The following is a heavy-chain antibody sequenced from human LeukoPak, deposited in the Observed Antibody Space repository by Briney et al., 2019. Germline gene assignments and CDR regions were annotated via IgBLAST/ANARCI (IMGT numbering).Heavy chain of an antibody. CDR2: ISSSGYYI. J-gene: IGHJ4*02. CDR3: ANRDGYNLVPTFDY. CDR1: GFTFGDYS. V-gene: IGHV3-21*01. Sequence: GAPRPFRSASGFTFGDYSMKWVRQASGKGLEGVSSISSSGYYIYYADSVKGRFTISRDNSKNTLYLQMNSLRAEDTAVYYCANRDGYNLVPTFDYWGQGTLITVSS. D-gene: IGHD5-24*01.